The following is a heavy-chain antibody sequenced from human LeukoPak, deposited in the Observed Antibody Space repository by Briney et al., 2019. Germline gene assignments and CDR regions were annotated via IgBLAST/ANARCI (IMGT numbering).Heavy chain of an antibody. CDR3: ARGGSDDFWSGYYIPLFDY. CDR1: GGSISSYY. CDR2: IYYSGST. Sequence: SETLSLTCTVSGGSISSYYWSWIRQPPGKGLEWIGYIYYSGSTNYNPSLKSRVTISVDTSKNQFSLKLSSVTAADTAVYYCARGGSDDFWSGYYIPLFDYWGQGTLVTVSS. V-gene: IGHV4-59*01. D-gene: IGHD3-3*01. J-gene: IGHJ4*02.